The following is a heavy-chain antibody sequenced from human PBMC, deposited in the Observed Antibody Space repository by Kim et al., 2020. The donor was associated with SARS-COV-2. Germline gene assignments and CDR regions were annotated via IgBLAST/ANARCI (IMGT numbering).Heavy chain of an antibody. J-gene: IGHJ3*02. CDR1: EFTFNNYG. D-gene: IGHD3-22*01. CDR2: ISYDVSNK. CDR3: AKDLPRPYYYDRTGYHHDAFDI. V-gene: IGHV3-30*18. Sequence: GGSLRLSCAASEFTFNNYGMHWVRQTPGKGLEWVAVISYDVSNKYYADSVKGRFTISRDNSKNTLYLQMNSLRAEDTAVYYCAKDLPRPYYYDRTGYHHDAFDIWGQGTMVTVSS.